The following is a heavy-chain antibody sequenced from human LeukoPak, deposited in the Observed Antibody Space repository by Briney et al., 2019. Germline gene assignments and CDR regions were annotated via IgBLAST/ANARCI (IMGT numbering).Heavy chain of an antibody. J-gene: IGHJ4*02. V-gene: IGHV4-38-2*02. CDR2: IYHSGST. CDR3: ARTRGDSHFDY. Sequence: SETLSLTCSVSGFSISSGYYWGWIWQPPGKGLEWIGSIYHSGSTYYNPSLKSRVTISVNTSKNQFSLKLTSVTAADTAVYYCARTRGDSHFDYWGQGTLVTVSS. D-gene: IGHD2-15*01. CDR1: GFSISSGYY.